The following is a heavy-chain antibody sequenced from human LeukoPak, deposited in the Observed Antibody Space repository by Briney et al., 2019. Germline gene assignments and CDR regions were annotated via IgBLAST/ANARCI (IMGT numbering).Heavy chain of an antibody. CDR2: IYYSGST. J-gene: IGHJ4*02. CDR3: ARDGGFGDGYYIGY. D-gene: IGHD3-3*01. V-gene: IGHV4-39*07. CDR1: GGSITTSSYY. Sequence: SETLSLTCTVSGGSITTSSYYWGWIRQPPGTGLEWIGSIYYSGSTYYNPSLKSRVTISVDTSKNQFSLKLSSVTAADTAVYYCARDGGFGDGYYIGYWGQGTLVTVSS.